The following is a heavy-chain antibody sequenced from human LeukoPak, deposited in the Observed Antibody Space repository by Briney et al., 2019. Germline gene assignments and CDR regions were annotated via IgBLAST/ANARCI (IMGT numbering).Heavy chain of an antibody. CDR1: GFTFSSYA. J-gene: IGHJ4*02. D-gene: IGHD1-26*01. CDR3: ARGGSYCDY. Sequence: PGGSLRLSCAASGFTFSSYAMSWVRQAPGKGLEWVSYISSSSSTIYYADSVKGRFTISRDNAKNSLYLQMNSLRAEDTAVYYCARGGSYCDYWGQGTLVTVSS. V-gene: IGHV3-48*01. CDR2: ISSSSSTI.